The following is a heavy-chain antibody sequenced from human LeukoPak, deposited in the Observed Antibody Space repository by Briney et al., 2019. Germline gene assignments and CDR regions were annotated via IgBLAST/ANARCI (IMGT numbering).Heavy chain of an antibody. V-gene: IGHV4-34*01. CDR3: ARRDCSSTSCPRAFDY. J-gene: IGHJ4*02. D-gene: IGHD2-2*01. CDR1: GFTFSGYY. Sequence: PGGSLRLSCAASGFTFSGYYWSWIRQPPGKGLEWIGEINHSGSTNYNPSLKSRVTISVDTSKNQFSLKLSSVTAADTAVYYCARRDCSSTSCPRAFDYWGQGTLVTVSS. CDR2: INHSGST.